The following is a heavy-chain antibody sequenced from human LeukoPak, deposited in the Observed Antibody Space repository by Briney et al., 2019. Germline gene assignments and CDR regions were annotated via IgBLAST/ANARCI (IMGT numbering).Heavy chain of an antibody. Sequence: SETLSLTCTVSGGSISSSSYYWGWIRQPPGKGLEWIGSIYYSGSTYYNPSLKSRVTISVDTSKNQFSLKLSSVTAADTAVYYCARSTMIVVVSHYYYYYYMDVWGKGTTVTVSS. CDR1: GGSISSSSYY. CDR3: ARSTMIVVVSHYYYYYYMDV. J-gene: IGHJ6*03. D-gene: IGHD3-22*01. V-gene: IGHV4-39*07. CDR2: IYYSGST.